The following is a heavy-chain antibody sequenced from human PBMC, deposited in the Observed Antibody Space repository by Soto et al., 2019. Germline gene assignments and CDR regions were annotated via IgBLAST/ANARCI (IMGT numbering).Heavy chain of an antibody. CDR3: AIVVTIDGHSFDH. Sequence: PGGSLRLSCAASGFTFSHYSLNWVRQAPGKGLEWVSSISTSSTYIYHVDSVEGRFTISRDDAKNSLYLQMNSLRAEDTAVYYCAIVVTIDGHSFDHWGQGTLVTVSS. CDR1: GFTFSHYS. D-gene: IGHD3-10*01. CDR2: ISTSSTYI. J-gene: IGHJ4*02. V-gene: IGHV3-21*01.